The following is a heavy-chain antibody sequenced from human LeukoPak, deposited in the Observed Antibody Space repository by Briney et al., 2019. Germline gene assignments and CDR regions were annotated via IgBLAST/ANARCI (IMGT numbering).Heavy chain of an antibody. J-gene: IGHJ3*02. CDR1: GGSTTGHY. CDR2: IYYSGST. V-gene: IGHV4-59*11. Sequence: RPSETLSLTCSVSGGSTTGHYWSWIRQPPGKGLEWIGNIYYSGSTYYNPSLKSRVTVSVDTSKNQFSLKLSSVTAADTAVYYCAREWIQYAFDIWGPGKMVTVSS. D-gene: IGHD5-18*01. CDR3: AREWIQYAFDI.